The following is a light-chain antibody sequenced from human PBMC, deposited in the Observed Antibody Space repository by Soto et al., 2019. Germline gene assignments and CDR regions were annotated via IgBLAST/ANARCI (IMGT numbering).Light chain of an antibody. J-gene: IGLJ2*01. V-gene: IGLV1-44*01. CDR3: AAWDDSLNGVV. CDR1: SSNIGSNT. CDR2: SNN. Sequence: QSVLTQPPSASGTPGQRVTISCSGSSSNIGSNTVNWYQQLPGTAPKVLIYSNNQRPSGVPDRFSGSKSGTSASLAISGLQSGDEADYYCAAWDDSLNGVVFGGGTKLTVL.